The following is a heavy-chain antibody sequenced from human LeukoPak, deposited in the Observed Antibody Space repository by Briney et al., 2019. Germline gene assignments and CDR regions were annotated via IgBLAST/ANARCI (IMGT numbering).Heavy chain of an antibody. D-gene: IGHD3-10*01. J-gene: IGHJ5*02. CDR2: IYYSGST. CDR3: ARSYGSGSYMFDP. Sequence: SETLSLTCTVSGGSISSYYWGWIRQPPGKGLEWIGSIYYSGSTYYNPSLKSRVTISVDTSKNQFSLKLSSVTAADTAVYYCARSYGSGSYMFDPWGQGTLVTVSS. CDR1: GGSISSYY. V-gene: IGHV4-39*07.